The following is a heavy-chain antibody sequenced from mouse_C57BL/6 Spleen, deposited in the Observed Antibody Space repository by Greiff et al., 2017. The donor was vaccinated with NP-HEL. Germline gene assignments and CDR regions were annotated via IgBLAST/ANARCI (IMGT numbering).Heavy chain of an antibody. V-gene: IGHV5-17*01. CDR3: ARELGRGGFAY. Sequence: EVKLEESGGGLVKPGGSLKLSCAASGFTFSDYGMHWVRQAPEKGLEWVAYISSGSSTIYYADTVKGRFTISRDNAKNTLFLQMTSLRSEDTAMYYCARELGRGGFAYWGQGTLVTVSA. D-gene: IGHD4-1*01. CDR1: GFTFSDYG. J-gene: IGHJ3*01. CDR2: ISSGSSTI.